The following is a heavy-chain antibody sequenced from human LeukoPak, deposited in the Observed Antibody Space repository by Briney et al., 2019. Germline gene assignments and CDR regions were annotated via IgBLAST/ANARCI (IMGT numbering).Heavy chain of an antibody. Sequence: ASVKVSCKASGGTFSSYAISWVRQAPGQGLEWMGGIIPIFGTANYAQKFQGRVTITADESTSTAYMELSSLGSEDTAVYYCARGIDVDTAVVTTGYYFDYWGQGTLVTVSS. V-gene: IGHV1-69*13. CDR1: GGTFSSYA. D-gene: IGHD5-18*01. J-gene: IGHJ4*02. CDR3: ARGIDVDTAVVTTGYYFDY. CDR2: IIPIFGTA.